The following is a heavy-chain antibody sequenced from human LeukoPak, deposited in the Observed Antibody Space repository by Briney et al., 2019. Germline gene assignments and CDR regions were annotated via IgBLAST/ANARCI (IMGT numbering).Heavy chain of an antibody. Sequence: SGGSLRLSCAASGFTFNSYWMIWVRQAPGKGLEWVANINPDGSGKYYVDSVKGRFTISRDNAKKSLYLQMNSLRAEDTAVYYCATPYYYGSGSYSTQGFDYWGQGTLVTVSS. D-gene: IGHD3-10*01. CDR3: ATPYYYGSGSYSTQGFDY. J-gene: IGHJ4*02. CDR2: INPDGSGK. CDR1: GFTFNSYW. V-gene: IGHV3-7*01.